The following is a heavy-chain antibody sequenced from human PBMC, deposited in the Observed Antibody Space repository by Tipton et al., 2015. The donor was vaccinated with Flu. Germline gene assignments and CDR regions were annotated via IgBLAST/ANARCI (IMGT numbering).Heavy chain of an antibody. D-gene: IGHD3-10*01. Sequence: TLSLTCSVSGDSIGRGYCWGWIRQPPGKGLEWIGSVSHSGNTYYEPSLKSRVTISLDTFQNHFSLKLISVTAADTAVYYCARSTYYYGSGSSDYWGQGTLVTVSS. V-gene: IGHV4-38-2*01. CDR3: ARSTYYYGSGSSDY. J-gene: IGHJ4*02. CDR2: VSHSGNT. CDR1: GDSIGRGYC.